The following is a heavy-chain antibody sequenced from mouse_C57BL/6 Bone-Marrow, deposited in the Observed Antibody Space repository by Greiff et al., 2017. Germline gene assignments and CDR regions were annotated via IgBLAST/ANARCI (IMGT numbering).Heavy chain of an antibody. CDR3: ARHRAYYGKHGDYAMYY. V-gene: IGHV5-12*01. CDR2: ISNGGGST. CDR1: GFTFSDYY. D-gene: IGHD2-10*01. J-gene: IGHJ4*01. Sequence: EVQLVESGGGLVQPGGSLKLSCAASGFTFSDYYMYWVRQTPEKRLEWVAYISNGGGSTYYPDTVKGRVTISRDNATNTLYLQMSRLKSEDTAMYYCARHRAYYGKHGDYAMYYWGQGTSVTVSS.